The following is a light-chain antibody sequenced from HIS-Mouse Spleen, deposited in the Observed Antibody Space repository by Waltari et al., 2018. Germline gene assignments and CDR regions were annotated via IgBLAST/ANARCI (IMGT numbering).Light chain of an antibody. CDR3: QVWDSSSDHVV. Sequence: SYVLTQPPSVSVAPGKTARITCGGNNIGSKSVHWYPQKPGQAPVLVVYDDSDRRSGIPERFSGSNSGNTATLTISRVEAGDEADYYCQVWDSSSDHVVFGGGTKLTVL. CDR2: DDS. V-gene: IGLV3-21*03. CDR1: NIGSKS. J-gene: IGLJ2*01.